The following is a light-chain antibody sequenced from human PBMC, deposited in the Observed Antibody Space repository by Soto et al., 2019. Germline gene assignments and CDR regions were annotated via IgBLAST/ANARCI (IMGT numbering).Light chain of an antibody. CDR3: QQRRNWPLT. CDR2: DAS. J-gene: IGKJ3*01. V-gene: IGKV3-11*01. CDR1: QSVSSY. Sequence: EIVLTQSPATLSLSPGERATLSCRASQSVSSYLAWYQQKPGQAPRLLIYDASNRATGIPARFSGSGSETDFTLTISTLEPEDFEVYYCQQRRNWPLTFGPGTKVDIK.